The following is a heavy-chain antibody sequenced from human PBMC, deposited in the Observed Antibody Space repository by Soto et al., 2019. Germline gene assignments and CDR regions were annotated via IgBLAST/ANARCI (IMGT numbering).Heavy chain of an antibody. V-gene: IGHV4-34*01. J-gene: IGHJ4*02. CDR1: GGSFSGYY. D-gene: IGHD2-2*01. CDR2: INHSGST. CDR3: ARRYCSSTSCYLYFDY. Sequence: SETLSLTCAVYGGSFSGYYWSWIRQPPGKGLEWIGEINHSGSTNYNPSLKSRVTISVDTSKNQFSLKLSSVTAADTAVYYCARRYCSSTSCYLYFDYWGQGTLVTVSS.